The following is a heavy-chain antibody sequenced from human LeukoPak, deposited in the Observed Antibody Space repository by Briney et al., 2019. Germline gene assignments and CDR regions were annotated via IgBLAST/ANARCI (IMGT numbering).Heavy chain of an antibody. CDR3: TTDGGY. V-gene: IGHV3-15*01. D-gene: IGHD2-15*01. Sequence: GGSLRLSCEASGFSFSDAWMSWVRQAPGKGLEWVGRIKSSGVGGTTDYTAPVKGRFTISRDDSRNTVFLQMNTLKTEDTAVYYCTTDGGYWGQGTLVTVSS. CDR2: IKSSGVGGTT. J-gene: IGHJ4*02. CDR1: GFSFSDAW.